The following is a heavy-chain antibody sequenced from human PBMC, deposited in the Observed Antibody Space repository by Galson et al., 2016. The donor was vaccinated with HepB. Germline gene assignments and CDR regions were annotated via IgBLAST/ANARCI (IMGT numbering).Heavy chain of an antibody. V-gene: IGHV6-1*01. D-gene: IGHD6-13*01. CDR2: TSYRSKWYY. Sequence: CAISGDSVSSNRAAWTWIRQSPSRGLEWLGWTSYRSKWYYDYAPSMKSRITIKPDTAKNQFTLHLDSVTPGDRAVYCCARDLSISLRDSSWSRPDFDHWGQGTLVTVSS. J-gene: IGHJ4*02. CDR1: GDSVSSNRAA. CDR3: ARDLSISLRDSSWSRPDFDH.